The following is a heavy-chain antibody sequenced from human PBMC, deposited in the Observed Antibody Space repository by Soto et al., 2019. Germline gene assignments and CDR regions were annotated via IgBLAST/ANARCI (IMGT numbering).Heavy chain of an antibody. V-gene: IGHV2-5*02. Sequence: QMTFKESGPTLVKPTQTLTLTCTFDGFSLTETAIGVGCIRQPPGKALEWLALIYWDDDKRYRPSLNRGLTISKDAAKNQVVLTKTNVYAVDTATYYCAHRRSGYFDSLGPGALVTVSS. J-gene: IGHJ4*03. CDR2: IYWDDDK. CDR3: AHRRSGYFDS. CDR1: GFSLTETAIG.